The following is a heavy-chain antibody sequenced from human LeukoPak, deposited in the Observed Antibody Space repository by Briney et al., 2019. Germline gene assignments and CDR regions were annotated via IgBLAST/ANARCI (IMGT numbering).Heavy chain of an antibody. D-gene: IGHD6-19*01. J-gene: IGHJ4*02. V-gene: IGHV3-23*01. CDR3: AKRAVPGNAFFDN. CDR2: ISGSGGST. CDR1: GFTFSSYA. Sequence: GGSLRLSCAASGFTFSSYAMSWVRQAPGKGLEWVLSISGSGGSTYYADSVKGRFTISRDNSKNTLFLQMNSLRAEDTAIYYCAKRAVPGNAFFDNWGQGTLVTVSS.